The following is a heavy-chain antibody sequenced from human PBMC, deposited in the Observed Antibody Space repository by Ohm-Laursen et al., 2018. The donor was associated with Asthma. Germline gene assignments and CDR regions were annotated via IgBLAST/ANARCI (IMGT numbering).Heavy chain of an antibody. V-gene: IGHV3-30-3*01. J-gene: IGHJ4*02. CDR1: GFTFSSYA. Sequence: SLRLSCSASGFTFSSYAMHWVRQAPGKGLEWMAVISYDGSNKYYADSVKGRFTISRDNSKNTLYLQMNSLRAEDTAVYYCARDLLTIAVAGNFDYWGQGTLVTVSS. CDR2: ISYDGSNK. CDR3: ARDLLTIAVAGNFDY. D-gene: IGHD6-19*01.